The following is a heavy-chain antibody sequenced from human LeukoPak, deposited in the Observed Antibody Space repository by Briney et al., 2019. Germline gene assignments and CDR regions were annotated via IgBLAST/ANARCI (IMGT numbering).Heavy chain of an antibody. V-gene: IGHV3-23*01. CDR1: GFTFSSYA. D-gene: IGHD2-2*01. J-gene: IGHJ3*02. CDR2: ISGSGGST. CDR3: AKVGRRYQLHDAFDI. Sequence: TGRSLRLSCAASGFTFSSYAMSWVRQAPGKGLEWVSAISGSGGSTYYADSVKGRFTISRDNSKNTLYLQMNSLRAEDTAVYYCAKVGRRYQLHDAFDIWGQGTMVTVSS.